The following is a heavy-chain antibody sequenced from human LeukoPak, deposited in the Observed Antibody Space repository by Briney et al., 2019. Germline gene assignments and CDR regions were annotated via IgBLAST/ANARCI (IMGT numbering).Heavy chain of an antibody. CDR1: GFNFSDYW. CDR2: IKTDGTVK. Sequence: GSLEPSFAASGFNFSDYWMSWVRQAFGKGLEWVDNIKTDGTVKNYLDSVKGRFTISRDNAENSLYLQMSSLRDEDTAVYYCARGGGSSHWGQGTLVTVSS. CDR3: ARGGGSSH. J-gene: IGHJ4*02. V-gene: IGHV3-7*01. D-gene: IGHD6-6*01.